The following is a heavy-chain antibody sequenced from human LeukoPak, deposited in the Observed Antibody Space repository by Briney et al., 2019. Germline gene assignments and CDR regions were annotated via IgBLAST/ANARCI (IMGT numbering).Heavy chain of an antibody. CDR1: GGSFSGYY. Sequence: PSETLSLTCAVYGGSFSGYYWSWLRQRPGKGLEWIGEINHSGSTNYNPSLKSRVTISVDTSKNQFCLKLSSVTAADTAVYYCARAPYSSSWYVDYWGQGTLVTVSS. CDR2: INHSGST. V-gene: IGHV4-34*01. D-gene: IGHD6-13*01. CDR3: ARAPYSSSWYVDY. J-gene: IGHJ4*02.